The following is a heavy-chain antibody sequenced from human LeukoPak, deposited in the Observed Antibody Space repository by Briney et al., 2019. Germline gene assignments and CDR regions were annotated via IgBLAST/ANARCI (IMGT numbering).Heavy chain of an antibody. V-gene: IGHV3-7*01. CDR2: IKQDGSEK. Sequence: GGSLRLSCAASGFTFSSYWMSWVRQAPGKGLEWVANIKQDGSEKYYVDSAKGRFTISRDNAKNSLYLQMNSLRAEDTAVYYCARDPTYYYASAHGYMDVWGKGTTVTVSS. D-gene: IGHD3-10*01. CDR3: ARDPTYYYASAHGYMDV. J-gene: IGHJ6*03. CDR1: GFTFSSYW.